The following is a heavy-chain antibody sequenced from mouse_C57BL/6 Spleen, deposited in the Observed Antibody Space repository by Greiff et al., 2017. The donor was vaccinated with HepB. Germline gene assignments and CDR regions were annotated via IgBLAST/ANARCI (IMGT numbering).Heavy chain of an antibody. V-gene: IGHV1-64*01. J-gene: IGHJ3*01. Sequence: QVQLQQPGAELVKPGASVKLSCKASGYTFTSYWMHWVKQRPGQGLEWIGMIHPNSGSTNYNEKFKSKATLTVHKSSSTAYMQLSSLTSEDSAVYYCAVYYYGSGGFAYWGQGTLVTVSA. CDR2: IHPNSGST. D-gene: IGHD1-1*01. CDR1: GYTFTSYW. CDR3: AVYYYGSGGFAY.